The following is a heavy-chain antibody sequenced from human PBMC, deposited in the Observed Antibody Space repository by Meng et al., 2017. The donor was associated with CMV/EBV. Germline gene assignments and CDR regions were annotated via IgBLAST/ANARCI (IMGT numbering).Heavy chain of an antibody. V-gene: IGHV1-2*02. J-gene: IGHJ3*02. Sequence: VERGRSWAWVKKPGASVKVSCKASGYTFTGYYMHWVRQAPGQGLEWMGWINPNSGGTNYAQKFQGRVTMTRDTSISTAYMELSRLRSDDTAVYYCAILGYCSGGSCWGAFDIWGQGTMVTVSS. CDR2: INPNSGGT. CDR3: AILGYCSGGSCWGAFDI. CDR1: GYTFTGYY. D-gene: IGHD2-15*01.